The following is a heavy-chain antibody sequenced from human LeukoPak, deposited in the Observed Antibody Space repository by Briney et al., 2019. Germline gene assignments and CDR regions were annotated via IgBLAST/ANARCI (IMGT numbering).Heavy chain of an antibody. D-gene: IGHD6-13*01. CDR3: AKDIYAAAGMNDY. V-gene: IGHV3-43*02. CDR2: IIGSAVNT. J-gene: IGHJ4*02. CDR1: GFTFSSYW. Sequence: GGSLRLSCAASGFTFSSYWVHWVRQAPGKGLVWVSTIIGSAVNTYYADSVKGRFTISRDNSKNSLYLQMNSLRTEDTALYYCAKDIYAAAGMNDYWGQGTLVTVSS.